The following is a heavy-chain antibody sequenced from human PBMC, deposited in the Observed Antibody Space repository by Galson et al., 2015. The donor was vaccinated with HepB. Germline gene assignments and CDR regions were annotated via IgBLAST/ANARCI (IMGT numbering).Heavy chain of an antibody. Sequence: SVKVSCKASGGTFSSYTISWVRQAPGQGLEWMGRIIPILGIANYAQKFQGWVTMTRDTSISTAYMELSRLRSDDTAVYYCARDRSSSSWVRYFDLWGRGTLVTVSS. J-gene: IGHJ2*01. D-gene: IGHD6-13*01. CDR3: ARDRSSSSWVRYFDL. CDR2: IIPILGIA. CDR1: GGTFSSYT. V-gene: IGHV1-69*04.